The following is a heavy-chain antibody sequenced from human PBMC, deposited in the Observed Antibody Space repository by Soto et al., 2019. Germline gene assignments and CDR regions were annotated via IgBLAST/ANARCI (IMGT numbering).Heavy chain of an antibody. V-gene: IGHV4-39*01. J-gene: IGHJ4*02. CDR3: ARLRGFGVVDY. Sequence: SETLSLTCTVSGGSISSSSYYWGWIRQPPGKGLEWIGSIYYSGSTYYNPSLKSRVTISVDTSKNQFSLKLSSVTAADTAVYYCARLRGFGVVDYWGQGTLVTVSS. CDR2: IYYSGST. CDR1: GGSISSSSYY. D-gene: IGHD3-10*01.